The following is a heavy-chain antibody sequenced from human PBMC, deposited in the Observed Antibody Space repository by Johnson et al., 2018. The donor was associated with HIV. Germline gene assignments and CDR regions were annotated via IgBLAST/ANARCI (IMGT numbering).Heavy chain of an antibody. Sequence: QVQLVESGGGVVQPGGSLRLSCAASGFTFSNYAIHWVRQAPGKGLEWVAFIRYDGTNNYYADSVRGRFTISRDNSKNTVYLQMNSLRAEDTAVYYCARDSDISLGVAGAFDIWGQGTMVTVSS. V-gene: IGHV3-30*02. CDR3: ARDSDISLGVAGAFDI. D-gene: IGHD3-9*01. CDR1: GFTFSNYA. J-gene: IGHJ3*02. CDR2: IRYDGTNN.